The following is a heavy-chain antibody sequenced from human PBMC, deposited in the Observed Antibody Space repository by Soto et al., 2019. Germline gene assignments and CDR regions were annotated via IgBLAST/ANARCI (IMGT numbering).Heavy chain of an antibody. J-gene: IGHJ5*02. V-gene: IGHV4-39*01. D-gene: IGHD3-3*01. Sequence: SETLSLTCTVSGGSISSSSYYWGWIRQPPGKGLEWIGSIYYSGSTYYNPSLKSRVTISVDTSKNQFSLKLSSVTAADTAVYYCARHKGDFWSGYYRGWFDPWGQGTLVTVSS. CDR3: ARHKGDFWSGYYRGWFDP. CDR1: GGSISSSSYY. CDR2: IYYSGST.